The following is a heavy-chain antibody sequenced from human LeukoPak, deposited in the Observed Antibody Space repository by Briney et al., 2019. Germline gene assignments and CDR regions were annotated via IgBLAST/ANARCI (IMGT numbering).Heavy chain of an antibody. V-gene: IGHV4-38-2*02. CDR1: GYSISSGYY. CDR3: ARRGAHTVTNYFDY. D-gene: IGHD4-17*01. J-gene: IGHJ4*02. CDR2: IYYSGST. Sequence: SETLSLTCTVSGYSISSGYYWGWIRQPPGKGLEWIGSIYYSGSTYYNPSLKSRVTISVDTSKNQFSLKLSSVTAADTAVYYCARRGAHTVTNYFDYWGQGTLVTVSS.